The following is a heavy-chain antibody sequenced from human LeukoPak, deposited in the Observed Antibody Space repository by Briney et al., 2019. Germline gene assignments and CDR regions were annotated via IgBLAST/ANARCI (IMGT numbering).Heavy chain of an antibody. CDR3: ARGPSIAAAGTQNYGMDV. D-gene: IGHD6-13*01. V-gene: IGHV4-61*02. CDR2: IYTSGST. J-gene: IGHJ6*02. CDR1: GGSISSGSYY. Sequence: SETLSLTCTVSGGSISSGSYYWSWIRQPAGKGLEWIGRIYTSGSTNYNPSLKSRVTISVDTSKNQFSLKLSSVTAADTAVYYCARGPSIAAAGTQNYGMDVWGQGTTVTVSS.